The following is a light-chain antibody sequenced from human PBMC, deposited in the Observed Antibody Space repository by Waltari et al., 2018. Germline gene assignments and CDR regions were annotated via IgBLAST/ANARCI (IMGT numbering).Light chain of an antibody. CDR1: SGHSSNI. J-gene: IGLJ3*02. Sequence: QLVVTQSPSASASLGASVKLTCTLSSGHSSNIIAWLQQQPEKGPRYLMKVNSDGSHSRGDEIPDRFSGSSSGAERHLTIASLQAEDEAGYYCQTGGHGTWVFGGGTKLTVL. CDR3: QTGGHGTWV. V-gene: IGLV4-69*01. CDR2: VNSDGSH.